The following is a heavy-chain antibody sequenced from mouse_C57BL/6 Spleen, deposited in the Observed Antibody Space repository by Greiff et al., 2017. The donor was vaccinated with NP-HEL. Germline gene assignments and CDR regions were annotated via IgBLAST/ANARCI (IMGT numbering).Heavy chain of an antibody. J-gene: IGHJ2*01. Sequence: EVKVEESGEGLVKPGGSLKLSCAASGFTFSSYAMSWVRQTPEKRLEWVAYISSGGDYFYYADTVKGRFTISRDNARNTLYLQMSSLKSEDTAMYYCTRGGTTVVATNFDYWGQGTTLTVSS. D-gene: IGHD1-1*01. CDR2: ISSGGDYF. CDR3: TRGGTTVVATNFDY. CDR1: GFTFSSYA. V-gene: IGHV5-9-1*02.